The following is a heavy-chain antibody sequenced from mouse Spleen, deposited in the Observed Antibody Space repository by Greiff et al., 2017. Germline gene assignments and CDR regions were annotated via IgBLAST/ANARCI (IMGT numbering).Heavy chain of an antibody. J-gene: IGHJ4*01. Sequence: EVQLQQSGPELVKPGASVKMSCKASGYTFTSYVMHWVKQKPGQGLEWIGYINPYNDGTKYNEKFKGKATLTSDKSSSTAYMELSSLTSEDSAVYYCARKVRLGYYAMDYWGQGTSVTVSS. D-gene: IGHD2-14*01. CDR1: GYTFTSYV. CDR2: INPYNDGT. V-gene: IGHV1-14*01. CDR3: ARKVRLGYYAMDY.